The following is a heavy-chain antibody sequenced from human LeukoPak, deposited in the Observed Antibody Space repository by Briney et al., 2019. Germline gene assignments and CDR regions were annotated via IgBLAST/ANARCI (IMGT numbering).Heavy chain of an antibody. Sequence: SETLSLTCTVSGGSISSYFWSWVRQPPGKGLQWIGYIYYSGSTIYNHSLKSRVTISVDTSKNQFSLKLSSVTAADTAVYYCARASEDYYYYYMDVWGKGTPVTISS. J-gene: IGHJ6*03. CDR1: GGSISSYF. V-gene: IGHV4-59*01. CDR3: ARASEDYYYYYMDV. D-gene: IGHD1-14*01. CDR2: IYYSGST.